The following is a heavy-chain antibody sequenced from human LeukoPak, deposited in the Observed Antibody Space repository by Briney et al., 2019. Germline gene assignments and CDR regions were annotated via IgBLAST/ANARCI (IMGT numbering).Heavy chain of an antibody. CDR3: GRLLNFYDTTGPVFDY. D-gene: IGHD3-22*01. J-gene: IGHJ4*02. Sequence: PGGSLRLSCATSGFTFTTYTMRWVRQAPGKGLEWVSGISDSGDSTYYADSVKGRFTISRDNSKNTLYLQMNSLRAEDTAVYYCGRLLNFYDTTGPVFDYWGQGTLVTVSS. CDR2: ISDSGDST. V-gene: IGHV3-23*01. CDR1: GFTFTTYT.